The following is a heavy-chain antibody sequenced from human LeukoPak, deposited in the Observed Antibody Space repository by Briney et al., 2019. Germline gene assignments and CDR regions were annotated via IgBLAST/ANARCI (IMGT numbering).Heavy chain of an antibody. CDR3: ARDQGYYHYFDY. J-gene: IGHJ4*02. CDR1: GFTFDDYG. Sequence: GGSLRLSCAASGFTFDDYGMSWVRQAPGEGLEWVSGINWNGGSTGYADSVKGRFTISRDNAKNSLYLQMNSLRAEDTALYYCARDQGYYHYFDYWGQGTLVTVSS. V-gene: IGHV3-20*04. D-gene: IGHD3-22*01. CDR2: INWNGGST.